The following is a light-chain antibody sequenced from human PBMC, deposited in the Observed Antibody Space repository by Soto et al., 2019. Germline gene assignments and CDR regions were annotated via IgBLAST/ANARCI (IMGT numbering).Light chain of an antibody. CDR1: QSISSW. CDR2: KAS. J-gene: IGKJ1*01. Sequence: DIQMTQSPSTLSAFVGDRVTITCRASQSISSWLAWYQQRPGKAPKLLIYKASTLESGVPSRFSGSGSGTEFTLTISGLQPDDFVTYYCQQYESYPWTFGQGTKVEIQ. V-gene: IGKV1-5*03. CDR3: QQYESYPWT.